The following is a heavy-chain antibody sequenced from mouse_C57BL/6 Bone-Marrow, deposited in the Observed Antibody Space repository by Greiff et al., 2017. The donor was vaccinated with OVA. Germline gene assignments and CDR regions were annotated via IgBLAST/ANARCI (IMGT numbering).Heavy chain of an antibody. J-gene: IGHJ1*03. CDR3: ARRHGSEYFDV. V-gene: IGHV1-42*01. D-gene: IGHD1-1*01. Sequence: EVQLQQSGPELVKPGASVKISCKASGYSFTGYYMNWVKQSPEKSLEWIGEINPSTGGTTYNQKFKAKATLTVDKSSSTAYMQLKSLTSEDSAVYYCARRHGSEYFDVWGTVTTVTVSS. CDR1: GYSFTGYY. CDR2: INPSTGGT.